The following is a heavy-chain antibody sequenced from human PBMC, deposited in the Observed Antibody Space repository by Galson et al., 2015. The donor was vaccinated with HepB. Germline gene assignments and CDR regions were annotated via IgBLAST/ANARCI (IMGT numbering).Heavy chain of an antibody. CDR2: ISGSGGST. J-gene: IGHJ6*03. D-gene: IGHD3-3*02. V-gene: IGHV3-23*01. CDR1: GFTFSSYA. CDR3: AKDEKQLAIPYYYYYMDV. Sequence: SLRLSCAASGFTFSSYAMSWVRQAPGKGLEWASVISGSGGSTDYTDSVKGRFTISRDNAKNTLYLQMNSLRGEDTALYYCAKDEKQLAIPYYYYYMDVWGKGTTVTVSS.